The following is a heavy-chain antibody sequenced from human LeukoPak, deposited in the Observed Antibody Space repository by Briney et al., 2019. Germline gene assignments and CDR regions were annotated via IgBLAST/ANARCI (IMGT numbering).Heavy chain of an antibody. CDR3: ATTPGLYYFDY. CDR2: ISSSGSTI. Sequence: PGGSLRLSCAASGFTFSSYAMSWVRQAPGKGLEWVSYISSSGSTIYYADSVKGRFTISRDNAKNSLYLQTNSLRAEDTAVYYCATTPGLYYFDYWGQGTLVTVSS. V-gene: IGHV3-48*03. CDR1: GFTFSSYA. J-gene: IGHJ4*02.